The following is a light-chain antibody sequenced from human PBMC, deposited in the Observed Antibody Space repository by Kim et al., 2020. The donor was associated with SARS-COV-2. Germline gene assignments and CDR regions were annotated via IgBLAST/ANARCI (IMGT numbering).Light chain of an antibody. J-gene: IGLJ2*01. V-gene: IGLV2-14*03. CDR3: TSYLTSSTREVV. CDR1: SGDSSDYNC. Sequence: VTIPCSGPSGDSSDYNCVSWYQQHPGKAPKLIIFTVSGRPSGVSDRFSGSRSGNTASLTISGLQPEDEADYYCTSYLTSSTREVVFGGGTQLTVL. CDR2: TVS.